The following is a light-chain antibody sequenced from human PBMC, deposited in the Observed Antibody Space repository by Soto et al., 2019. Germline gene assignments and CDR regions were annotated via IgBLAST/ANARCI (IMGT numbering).Light chain of an antibody. CDR1: SSDVGVYNY. Sequence: QSALTQPRSVSGSPGQSVTISCTGTSSDVGVYNYVSWYQQHPGKAPKLMIYEVSNRPSGVSNRFSGSKSGNTASLTISGLQAEDEADYYCSSYTSSSTLNYVFGTGTKVTVL. CDR2: EVS. CDR3: SSYTSSSTLNYV. V-gene: IGLV2-14*01. J-gene: IGLJ1*01.